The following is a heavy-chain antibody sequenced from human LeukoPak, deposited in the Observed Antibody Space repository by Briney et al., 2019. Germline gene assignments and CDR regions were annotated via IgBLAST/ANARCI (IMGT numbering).Heavy chain of an antibody. Sequence: SETLSLTCAVSGGSISSGSYYWGWIRQPAGKVREWIGRIYTSGSTNANSSLKSRVTISVDTSKNQFSLKLSSVTAADTAVYYCARTWIVVVMGAFDIWGEGTMVTASS. CDR3: ARTWIVVVMGAFDI. J-gene: IGHJ3*02. V-gene: IGHV4-61*02. CDR1: GGSISSGSYY. CDR2: IYTSGST. D-gene: IGHD3-22*01.